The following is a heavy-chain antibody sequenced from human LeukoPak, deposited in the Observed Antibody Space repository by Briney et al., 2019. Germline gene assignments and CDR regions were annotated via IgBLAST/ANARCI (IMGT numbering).Heavy chain of an antibody. J-gene: IGHJ4*02. CDR2: ISSNGGST. V-gene: IGHV3-64*01. D-gene: IGHD1-26*01. CDR1: GFTFSSYA. CDR3: ARRGSYYGDSMDY. Sequence: GGSLRLSCAASGFTFSSYAMHWVRQAPGKGLQYVSAISSNGGSTYYANSLKGRSTISRDNSKNTLYLQMGSLRAEDMAVYYCARRGSYYGDSMDYWGQGTLVTVSS.